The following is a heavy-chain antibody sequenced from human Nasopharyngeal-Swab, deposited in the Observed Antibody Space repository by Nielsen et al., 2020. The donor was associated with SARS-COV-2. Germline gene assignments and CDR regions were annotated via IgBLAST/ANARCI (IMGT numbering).Heavy chain of an antibody. CDR1: GYSISSGYY. D-gene: IGHD1-26*01. CDR2: IYHSGST. Sequence: SETLSLTCTVSGYSISSGYYWGWTRQPPGKGLAWIGSIYHSGSTYYNPSFKSRVTISVDTSKNQFSLKLSSVTAADTAVYYCARDSGSYYGESYFDYWGQGTLVTVSS. CDR3: ARDSGSYYGESYFDY. V-gene: IGHV4-38-2*02. J-gene: IGHJ4*02.